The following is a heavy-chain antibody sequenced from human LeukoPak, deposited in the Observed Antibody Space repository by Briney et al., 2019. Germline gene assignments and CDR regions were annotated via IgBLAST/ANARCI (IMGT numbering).Heavy chain of an antibody. CDR3: ARALSYYDFWSGFPPFDY. J-gene: IGHJ4*02. V-gene: IGHV3-66*01. Sequence: GGSLRLSCAASGFTVSSNYMSWVRQAPGKGLEWVSVIYSGGSTYYADSVKGRFTLSRDKAQNSLYLQINSLRAEDTAVYYCARALSYYDFWSGFPPFDYWGQGTLVTVSS. D-gene: IGHD3-3*01. CDR1: GFTVSSNY. CDR2: IYSGGST.